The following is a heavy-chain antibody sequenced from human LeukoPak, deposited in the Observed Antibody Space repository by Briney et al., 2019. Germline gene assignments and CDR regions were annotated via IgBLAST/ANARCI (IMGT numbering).Heavy chain of an antibody. D-gene: IGHD5-18*01. Sequence: KASETLSLTCAVYGGSFSGYYWSWIRQPPGKGLEWIGEINHGGSTNYNPSLKSRVTISVDTSKNQFSLKLSSVTAADTAVYYCARARGYSYGYRWFDYWGQGTLVTVSS. CDR1: GGSFSGYY. CDR2: INHGGST. CDR3: ARARGYSYGYRWFDY. J-gene: IGHJ4*02. V-gene: IGHV4-34*01.